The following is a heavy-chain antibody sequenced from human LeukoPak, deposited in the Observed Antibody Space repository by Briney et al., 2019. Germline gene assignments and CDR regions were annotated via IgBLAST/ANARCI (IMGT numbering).Heavy chain of an antibody. Sequence: SETLSLTCTVSGGSITNNYWNWIRQSPGKGLEWIGYFYYSGRNNYNPSLKSRVTISGDTSKNQLSLKLTSVTAADTAVYYCARWTSVTYSEYYFDYWGQGTLVTVSS. CDR2: FYYSGRN. CDR3: ARWTSVTYSEYYFDY. V-gene: IGHV4-59*01. J-gene: IGHJ4*02. D-gene: IGHD1-26*01. CDR1: GGSITNNY.